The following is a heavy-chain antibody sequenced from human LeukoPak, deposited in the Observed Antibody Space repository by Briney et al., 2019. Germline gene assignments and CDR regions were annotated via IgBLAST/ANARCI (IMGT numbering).Heavy chain of an antibody. CDR1: GYFFSTFC. D-gene: IGHD3-9*01. Sequence: ASVKVSCKASGYFFSTFCLHWVRQAPGQGLEWVGWINPKNGGSNYAQKFQGRVTITGNTSISTAYMELTSLRSEDTAVYYCAKDGRYFDWLPGAYYYWGQGTLVTVSS. J-gene: IGHJ4*02. CDR2: INPKNGGS. V-gene: IGHV1-2*02. CDR3: AKDGRYFDWLPGAYYY.